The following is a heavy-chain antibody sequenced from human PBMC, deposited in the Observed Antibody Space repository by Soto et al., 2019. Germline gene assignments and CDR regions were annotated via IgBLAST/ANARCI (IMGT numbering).Heavy chain of an antibody. CDR3: ASGYYGSGSYLFGFDY. V-gene: IGHV1-18*01. D-gene: IGHD3-10*01. CDR2: ISAYNGNT. CDR1: GYTFTSYG. J-gene: IGHJ4*02. Sequence: ASVKVSCKASGYTFTSYGISWVRQAPGQGLEWMGWISAYNGNTNYAQKLQGRVTMTTDTSTSTAYMELRSLRSDDTAVYYCASGYYGSGSYLFGFDYWGQGTLVTSPQ.